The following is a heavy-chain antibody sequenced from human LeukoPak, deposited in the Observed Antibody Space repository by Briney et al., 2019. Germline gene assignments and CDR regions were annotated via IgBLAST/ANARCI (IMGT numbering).Heavy chain of an antibody. J-gene: IGHJ4*02. CDR3: ARSPDSSGYPLDY. CDR1: GGSISSYY. Sequence: SETLSLTCTVSGGSISSYYWSWIRQPPGKRLEWIGYIYYSGSTNYNPSLKSRVTISVDTSKNQFSLKLSSVTAADTAVYYCARSPDSSGYPLDYWGQGTLVTVSS. V-gene: IGHV4-59*08. CDR2: IYYSGST. D-gene: IGHD3-22*01.